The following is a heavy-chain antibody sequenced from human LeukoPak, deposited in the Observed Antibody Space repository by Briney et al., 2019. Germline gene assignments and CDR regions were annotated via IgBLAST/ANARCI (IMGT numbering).Heavy chain of an antibody. CDR2: ISAYNGNT. CDR1: GYTFTSYG. CDR3: ARDRYYDSSADDAFDI. J-gene: IGHJ3*02. D-gene: IGHD3-22*01. Sequence: GASVKVSCKASGYTFTSYGISWVRQAPGQGLEWMGWISAYNGNTNYARKLQGRVTMTTDTSTSTAYMELRSLRSDDTAVYYCARDRYYDSSADDAFDIWGQGTMVTVSS. V-gene: IGHV1-18*01.